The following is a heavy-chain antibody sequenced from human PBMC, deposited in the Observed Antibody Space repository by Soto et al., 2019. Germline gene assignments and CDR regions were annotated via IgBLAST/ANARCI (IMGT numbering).Heavy chain of an antibody. CDR2: ISGSSSDT. CDR3: ATGPGRLTD. CDR1: GFTFSDYY. Sequence: QVQLVESGGGLVKPGGSLRLSCAASGFTFSDYYMSWIRQAPGKGLESLSYISGSSSDTNYADSVKGRFTISRDNAKNSLYLQMNSLRAEDTDVYYCATGPGRLTDWGQGTLVIVSS. D-gene: IGHD3-9*01. J-gene: IGHJ4*02. V-gene: IGHV3-11*05.